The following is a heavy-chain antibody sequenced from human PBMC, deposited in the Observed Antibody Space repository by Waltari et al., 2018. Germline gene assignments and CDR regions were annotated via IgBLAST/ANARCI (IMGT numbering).Heavy chain of an antibody. D-gene: IGHD6-19*01. CDR3: ARLQSEYYMDV. CDR1: GGSISSGSSY. Sequence: QVQLQESGPGLVKPSQTLSLTCTVSGGSISSGSSYWSWIRQPAGKGLEWIGRIYTSGSTNYNPSLKSRVTISVDTSKNQFSLKLSSVTAADTAVYYCARLQSEYYMDVWGKGTTVTVSS. V-gene: IGHV4-61*02. CDR2: IYTSGST. J-gene: IGHJ6*03.